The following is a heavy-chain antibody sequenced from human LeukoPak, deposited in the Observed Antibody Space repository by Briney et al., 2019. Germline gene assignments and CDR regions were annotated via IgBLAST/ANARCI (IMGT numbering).Heavy chain of an antibody. CDR3: ATYKNWVAGDV. Sequence: GGSLRLSCAPSGFTFSDSWMSWVRQAPGKGAEWVANIKEDESEKHYVDSVKGRFTVSRDNAKSSLFLQMNSLRVEDTAVYYCATYKNWVAGDVWGQGTTVSVSS. J-gene: IGHJ6*02. CDR1: GFTFSDSW. CDR2: IKEDESEK. D-gene: IGHD7-27*01. V-gene: IGHV3-7*01.